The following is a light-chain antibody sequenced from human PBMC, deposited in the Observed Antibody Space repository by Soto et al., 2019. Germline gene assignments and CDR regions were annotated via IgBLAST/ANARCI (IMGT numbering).Light chain of an antibody. CDR1: SSNNGNNY. J-gene: IGLJ2*01. CDR3: GTWDSSLSAAVV. CDR2: DNN. Sequence: QSVLTQPPSVSAAPGQKVTISCSGSSSNNGNNYVSWYQQLPGTAPKLLIYDNNKRPSGIPDRFSGSKSGTSATLGITGLQTGDEADYYCGTWDSSLSAAVVFGGGTKLTVL. V-gene: IGLV1-51*01.